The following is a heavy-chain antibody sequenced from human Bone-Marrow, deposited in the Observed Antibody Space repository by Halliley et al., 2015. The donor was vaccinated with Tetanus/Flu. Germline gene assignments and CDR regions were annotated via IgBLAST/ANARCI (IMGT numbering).Heavy chain of an antibody. J-gene: IGHJ5*02. CDR3: ARDRTRILVTYWFDP. D-gene: IGHD2-15*01. V-gene: IGHV3-20*03. CDR2: NWNGENT. Sequence: NWNGENTGKAGLGKGRFTISRDNAKNAMFLQMNSLRAEDTAFYYCARDRTRILVTYWFDPWGQGTLVTVSS.